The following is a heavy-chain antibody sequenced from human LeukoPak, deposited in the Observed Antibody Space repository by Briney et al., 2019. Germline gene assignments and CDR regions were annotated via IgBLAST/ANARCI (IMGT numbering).Heavy chain of an antibody. V-gene: IGHV1-69*05. Sequence: ASVKVSCKASGYTFTGYYMHWVRQAPGQGLEWMGGIIPIFGTANYAQKFQGRVTITTDESTSTAYMELSSLRSEDTAVYYCARKYSSSNNWFDPWGQGTLVTVSS. CDR3: ARKYSSSNNWFDP. CDR2: IIPIFGTA. D-gene: IGHD6-6*01. J-gene: IGHJ5*02. CDR1: GYTFTGYY.